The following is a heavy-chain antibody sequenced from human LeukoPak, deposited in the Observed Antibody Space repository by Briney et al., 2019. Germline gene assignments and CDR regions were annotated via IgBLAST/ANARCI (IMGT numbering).Heavy chain of an antibody. CDR3: TTVGVVAAAPYYYGMDV. D-gene: IGHD2-15*01. J-gene: IGHJ6*02. V-gene: IGHV3-15*01. CDR1: GFTVSSNY. Sequence: GGSLRLSCAASGFTVSSNYMSWVRQAPGKGLEWVGRIKSKTDGGTTDYAAPVKGRFTISRDDSKNTLYLQMNSLKTEDTAVYYCTTVGVVAAAPYYYGMDVWGQGTTVTVSS. CDR2: IKSKTDGGTT.